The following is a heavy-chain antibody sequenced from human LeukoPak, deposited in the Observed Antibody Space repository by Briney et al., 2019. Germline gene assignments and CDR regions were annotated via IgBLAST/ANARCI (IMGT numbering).Heavy chain of an antibody. Sequence: PGGSLTLSRAASGFTFTNYGMHRVRQAPGKGLEWVALIRFDGNNEYYADSVKGRFTISRDNSKKTLYLHMNSLRAEDTAVYYCAKDRLGDWRGSFDSSPSTNYFDYWGQGSLVTVSS. J-gene: IGHJ4*02. CDR3: AKDRLGDWRGSFDSSPSTNYFDY. V-gene: IGHV3-30*02. CDR2: IRFDGNNE. D-gene: IGHD3-22*01. CDR1: GFTFTNYG.